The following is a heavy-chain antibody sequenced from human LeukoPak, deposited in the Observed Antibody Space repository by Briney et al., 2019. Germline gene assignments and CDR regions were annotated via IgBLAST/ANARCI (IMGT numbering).Heavy chain of an antibody. D-gene: IGHD4-17*01. V-gene: IGHV3-23*01. CDR2: ISNSGGST. Sequence: GGSLRLSCAASAFTFSTYAMSWVRQAPGKGLEWVSGISNSGGSTPYADSVRGRFTISRDNSKNTLYLQMTSLRAEDTAVYYCARILLPTVTYYYYYYMDVWGKGTTVTVSS. J-gene: IGHJ6*03. CDR3: ARILLPTVTYYYYYYMDV. CDR1: AFTFSTYA.